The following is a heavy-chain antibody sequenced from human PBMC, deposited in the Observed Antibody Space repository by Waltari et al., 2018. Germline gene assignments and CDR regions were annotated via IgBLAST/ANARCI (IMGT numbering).Heavy chain of an antibody. V-gene: IGHV3-74*03. CDR2: FRGDGGDS. D-gene: IGHD1-26*01. Sequence: EVQLVESGGGLVQPGGSLRLSCAASGFIVSSHWMHWVRQPPGKGLVWGSRFRGDGGDSTYADSVKGRFTISRDNAKNTLYLQMNSLRAEDTAIYYCATDLILGSGSLGYWGQGTLVTVSS. CDR3: ATDLILGSGSLGY. CDR1: GFIVSSHW. J-gene: IGHJ4*02.